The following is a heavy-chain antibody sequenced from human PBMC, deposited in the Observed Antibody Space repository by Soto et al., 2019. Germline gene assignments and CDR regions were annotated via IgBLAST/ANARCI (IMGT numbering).Heavy chain of an antibody. J-gene: IGHJ3*02. CDR1: GFTFSNYG. CDR2: IWYDGSSE. CDR3: ARVPGSGTYYDNRIANDAFDI. Sequence: PGGSLRLSCAASGFTFSNYGVHWVRQAPGKGLEWVAVIWYDGSSEYYTESVKGGVTISRDNSKNTLYLQMNSLRAEDTAVYYCARVPGSGTYYDNRIANDAFDIWGQGTMVTVSS. D-gene: IGHD3-10*01. V-gene: IGHV3-33*01.